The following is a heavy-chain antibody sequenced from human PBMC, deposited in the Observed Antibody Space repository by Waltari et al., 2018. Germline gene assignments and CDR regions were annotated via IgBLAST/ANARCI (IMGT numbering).Heavy chain of an antibody. CDR1: GGSISSSSYY. CDR2: IYYSGST. D-gene: IGHD2-8*01. Sequence: QLQLQESGPGLVKPSETLSLTCTVSGGSISSSSYYWGWIRQPPGKGLEWIGSIYYSGSTYHTPSRKSRVPISVDTSQNQFSLKLSSVTAADTAVYYCARHPAMTIMLWYFDLWGRGTLVTVSS. V-gene: IGHV4-39*01. J-gene: IGHJ2*01. CDR3: ARHPAMTIMLWYFDL.